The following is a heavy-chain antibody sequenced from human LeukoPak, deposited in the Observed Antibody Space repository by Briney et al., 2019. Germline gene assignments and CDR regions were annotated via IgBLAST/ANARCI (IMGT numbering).Heavy chain of an antibody. CDR2: INPSGGST. V-gene: IGHV1-46*01. CDR3: TREERNYYGSGSYYRGAFDI. Sequence: ASVKVSCKASGYTFTSYYMHWVRQAPGQGLEWMGIINPSGGSTSYAQKLQGRVTMTRDTSTSTVYMEVSSLRSEDTAVYYCTREERNYYGSGSYYRGAFDIWGQGTMVTVSS. D-gene: IGHD3-10*01. J-gene: IGHJ3*02. CDR1: GYTFTSYY.